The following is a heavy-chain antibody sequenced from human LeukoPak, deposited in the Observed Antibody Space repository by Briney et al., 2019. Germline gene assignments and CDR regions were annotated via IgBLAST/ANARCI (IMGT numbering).Heavy chain of an antibody. CDR3: ARDFYGDYGPDY. CDR1: GFTFSSYS. CDR2: ITSSSRTI. Sequence: GGPLRLSCAASGFTFSSYSMNWVRQAPGKGLEWVSYITSSSRTIYYADSVKGRFTISRDTAKNSLYLQMKSLRDEDTAVYYCARDFYGDYGPDYWGQGTLVTVSS. V-gene: IGHV3-48*02. J-gene: IGHJ4*02. D-gene: IGHD4-17*01.